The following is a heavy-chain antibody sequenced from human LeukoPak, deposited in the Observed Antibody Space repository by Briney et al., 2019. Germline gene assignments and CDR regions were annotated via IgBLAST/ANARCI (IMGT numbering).Heavy chain of an antibody. CDR3: AKDGRYFDWLGYCFDY. V-gene: IGHV3-30*18. CDR1: GFTFSSYG. J-gene: IGHJ4*02. D-gene: IGHD3-9*01. CDR2: ISYDGSNK. Sequence: GGSLRLSCAASGFTFSSYGMHWVRQAPGKGLEWVAVISYDGSNKYYADSVKGRFTISRDNSKNTLYLQMNSLRAEDTAVYYCAKDGRYFDWLGYCFDYWGQGTLVTVSS.